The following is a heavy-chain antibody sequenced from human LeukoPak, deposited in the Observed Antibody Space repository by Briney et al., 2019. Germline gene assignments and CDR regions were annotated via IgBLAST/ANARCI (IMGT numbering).Heavy chain of an antibody. CDR3: ARRYGAYGSGTYYVGPFDI. J-gene: IGHJ3*02. Sequence: SETLSLTCTVSGGSNSRSSYYWGWIRQPPGKGLEWIGSIYYSGSTYYSPSLKSRVTISVDTSKNQFSLKLSSVTAADTAVYYCARRYGAYGSGTYYVGPFDIWGQGTMVTVSS. D-gene: IGHD3-10*01. V-gene: IGHV4-39*01. CDR1: GGSNSRSSYY. CDR2: IYYSGST.